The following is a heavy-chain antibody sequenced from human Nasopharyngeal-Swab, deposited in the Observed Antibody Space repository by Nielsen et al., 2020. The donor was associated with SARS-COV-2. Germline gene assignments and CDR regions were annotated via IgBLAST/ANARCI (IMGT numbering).Heavy chain of an antibody. CDR1: GFTFSRYT. Sequence: GESLKISCAASGFTFSRYTMHWVRQAPGKGLEWVAVISYDGSNKYCADSVKGRFTISRDISKNTLYLQMNSLRAEDTAVFYCASTPLHSSGYYYAFHYWGRGTLVTVSS. D-gene: IGHD3-22*01. V-gene: IGHV3-30-3*01. J-gene: IGHJ4*02. CDR3: ASTPLHSSGYYYAFHY. CDR2: ISYDGSNK.